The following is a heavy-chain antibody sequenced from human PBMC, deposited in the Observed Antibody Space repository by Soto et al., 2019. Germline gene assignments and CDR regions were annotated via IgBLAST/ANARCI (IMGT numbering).Heavy chain of an antibody. CDR3: VRDHAMVRGVTSYYYYGMDV. D-gene: IGHD3-10*01. Sequence: SETLSLTCTVSGGSISSYYWSWIRQPPGKGLEWIGYIYYSGSTNYNPSLKSRVTISVDTSKNQFSLNLTAVTAADTPGNYCVRDHAMVRGVTSYYYYGMDVWGQGTTVTVSS. CDR1: GGSISSYY. V-gene: IGHV4-59*01. CDR2: IYYSGST. J-gene: IGHJ6*02.